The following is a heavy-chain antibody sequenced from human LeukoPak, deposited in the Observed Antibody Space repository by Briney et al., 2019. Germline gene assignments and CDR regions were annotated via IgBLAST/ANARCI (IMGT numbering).Heavy chain of an antibody. CDR1: GGSFSGYY. J-gene: IGHJ5*02. CDR2: INHSGST. CDR3: ARGRAIVVVLRRYNWFDP. D-gene: IGHD2-15*01. V-gene: IGHV4-34*01. Sequence: SETLSLTCAVYGGSFSGYYWSWIRQPPGKGLEWIGEINHSGSTNYNPSLKSRVTISVDTSKNQFSLKLSSVTAADTAVYYCARGRAIVVVLRRYNWFDPWGQGTLVTVSS.